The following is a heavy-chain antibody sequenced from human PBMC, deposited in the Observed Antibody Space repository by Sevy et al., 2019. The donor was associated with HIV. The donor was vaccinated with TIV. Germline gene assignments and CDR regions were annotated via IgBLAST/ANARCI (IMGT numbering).Heavy chain of an antibody. CDR2: IWFDGSNT. Sequence: GGSLTLSCAASGFTFSSYGRHWVRHAPGKGLEWVAVIWFDGSNTYYAYSVKGLFTIPSDIAKNTLPLHMNSLRAEVTAVYYSARDMEFYDYADYRPSFMPDYWGQGTLVTVSS. D-gene: IGHD4-17*01. J-gene: IGHJ4*02. CDR1: GFTFSSYG. V-gene: IGHV3-33*08. CDR3: ARDMEFYDYADYRPSFMPDY.